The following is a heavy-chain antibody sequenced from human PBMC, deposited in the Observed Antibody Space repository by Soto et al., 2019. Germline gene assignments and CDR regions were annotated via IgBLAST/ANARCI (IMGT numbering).Heavy chain of an antibody. D-gene: IGHD6-6*01. V-gene: IGHV4-31*03. CDR2: IYYSGST. CDR3: ATGSAARSSMDY. CDR1: GGSISSGGDY. J-gene: IGHJ4*02. Sequence: QVQLQESGPGLVKPSQTLSLTCTVSGGSISSGGDYWSWIRQHPGKGLEWIGYIYYSGSTYYNPSLKSRVTISVDTSKNQFSLKLSSVTAADTAVYYCATGSAARSSMDYWGQGTLVTVSS.